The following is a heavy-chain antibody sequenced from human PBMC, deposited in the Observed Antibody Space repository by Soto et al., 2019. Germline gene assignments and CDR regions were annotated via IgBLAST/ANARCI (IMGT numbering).Heavy chain of an antibody. CDR1: GFTFDDYA. Sequence: EVQLVESGGGLVHPGRSLRLSCAASGFTFDDYAMHWVRQAPGKGLEWVSGISWNSGSIGYADSVKGRFTISRDNAKNSLYLQMNSLRAEDTALYYCAKVEGEGGGSCYDYWGQGTLVTVSS. V-gene: IGHV3-9*01. J-gene: IGHJ4*02. CDR3: AKVEGEGGGSCYDY. CDR2: ISWNSGSI. D-gene: IGHD2-15*01.